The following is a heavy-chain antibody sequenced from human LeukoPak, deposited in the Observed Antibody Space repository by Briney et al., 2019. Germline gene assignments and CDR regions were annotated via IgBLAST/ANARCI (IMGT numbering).Heavy chain of an antibody. Sequence: PSETLSLTCTVSGYFISSGYYWGWIRQPPGKGLEWIGILFQSETTYYNPSLKSRVTISLDTSKNQLSLKLSSVTAADTAVYYCARFDSFDVTGYYGGYWGQGTLVTVSS. CDR3: ARFDSFDVTGYYGGY. J-gene: IGHJ4*02. CDR1: GYFISSGYY. CDR2: LFQSETT. D-gene: IGHD1-1*01. V-gene: IGHV4-38-2*02.